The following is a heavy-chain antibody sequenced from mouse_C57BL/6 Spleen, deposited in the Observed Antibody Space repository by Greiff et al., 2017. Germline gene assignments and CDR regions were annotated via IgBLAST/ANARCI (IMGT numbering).Heavy chain of an antibody. V-gene: IGHV5-9-1*02. CDR3: TRGGYYGRSAMDY. J-gene: IGHJ4*01. CDR1: GFTFSSYA. CDR2: ISSGGDYI. D-gene: IGHD1-1*01. Sequence: EVQRVESGEGLVKPGGSLKLSCAASGFTFSSYAMSWVRQTPEKRLEWVAYISSGGDYIYYADTVKGRFTISRDNARNTLYLQMSSLKSEDTAMYYCTRGGYYGRSAMDYWGQGTSVTVSS.